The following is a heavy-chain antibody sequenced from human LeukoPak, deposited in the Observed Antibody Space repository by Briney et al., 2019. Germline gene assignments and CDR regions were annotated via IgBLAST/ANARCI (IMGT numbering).Heavy chain of an antibody. CDR1: GFPFDGYA. V-gene: IGHV3-9*01. Sequence: GGSLRLSCAASGFPFDGYAMHWVRQSPGKGLEWVSGLSWNRGSMGYADSVRGRFTISRDNAKNSLYLQMNSLRAEDTAVYYCARGGSDAFDIWGQGTMVTVSS. J-gene: IGHJ3*02. CDR2: LSWNRGSM. D-gene: IGHD1-26*01. CDR3: ARGGSDAFDI.